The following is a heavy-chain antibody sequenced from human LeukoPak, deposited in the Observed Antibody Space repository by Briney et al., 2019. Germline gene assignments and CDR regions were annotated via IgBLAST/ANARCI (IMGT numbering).Heavy chain of an antibody. D-gene: IGHD2-2*01. J-gene: IGHJ6*02. CDR3: ARELGHCSSTRCYGPYYYYGMDV. Sequence: EGSLRLSCAASEFTLSDHYMDWVRQAPGKGLEGVGRIRNKANNYITEYAASVTGRFTILRDDSKNSLYLQMNSLNTEDTAVYYCARELGHCSSTRCYGPYYYYGMDVWGQGTTVTVSS. CDR1: EFTLSDHY. CDR2: IRNKANNYIT. V-gene: IGHV3-72*01.